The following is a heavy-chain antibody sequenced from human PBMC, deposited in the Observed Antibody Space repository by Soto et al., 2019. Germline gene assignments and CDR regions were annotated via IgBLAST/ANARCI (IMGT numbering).Heavy chain of an antibody. Sequence: TGESLKISCKGSGYSFSSYWIGWVRQMPGKGLEWMGIIYPGDSEIRYSPSFQGQVTISADTSISTAYLQWSSLKASDTAIYYCARRRGSGSDYYYNYGMGVWGQGTTVTVSS. D-gene: IGHD1-26*01. CDR1: GYSFSSYW. CDR3: ARRRGSGSDYYYNYGMGV. J-gene: IGHJ6*02. CDR2: IYPGDSEI. V-gene: IGHV5-51*01.